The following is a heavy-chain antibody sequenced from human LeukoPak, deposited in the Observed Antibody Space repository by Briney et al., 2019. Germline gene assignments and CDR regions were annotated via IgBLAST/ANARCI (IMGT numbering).Heavy chain of an antibody. D-gene: IGHD2-8*01. Sequence: GGALRLSCATSGFTFSNAWMNWVRPAPGKGLEWVGRIKSKADGGTTDYAAPVKGRFTISRDDSKNTLYLQMNSLKTEDTAVYYCCFAVYAGYWGQGTLVTVSS. CDR3: CFAVYAGY. CDR1: GFTFSNAW. J-gene: IGHJ4*02. V-gene: IGHV3-15*07. CDR2: IKSKADGGTT.